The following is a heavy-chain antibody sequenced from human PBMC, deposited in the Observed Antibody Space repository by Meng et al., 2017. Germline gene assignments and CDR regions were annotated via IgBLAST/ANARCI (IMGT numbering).Heavy chain of an antibody. Sequence: GESLKISCAASGFTFSSYAMHWVRQAPGKGLEWVAVIWYDGSNKYYADSVKGRFTISRDNSKNTLYLQMNSLRAEDTAVYYCARGRYGDYDPPLAYYFDYWGQGTLVTVSS. CDR2: IWYDGSNK. V-gene: IGHV3-33*08. CDR3: ARGRYGDYDPPLAYYFDY. CDR1: GFTFSSYA. D-gene: IGHD4-17*01. J-gene: IGHJ4*02.